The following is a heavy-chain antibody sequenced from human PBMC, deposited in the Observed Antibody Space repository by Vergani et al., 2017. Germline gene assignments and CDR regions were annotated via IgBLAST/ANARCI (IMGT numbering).Heavy chain of an antibody. Sequence: QVQLVQSGAEVKKPGSSVKVSCKASGGTFSSYAISWVRQAPGQGLEWLGRIIPILGIANYAQKFKDRVTITADKSKSTAYMELSSLRSEDTAVYYCAREAYCGGDCRPLEITSPYYFDYWGQGTLVTVSS. CDR2: IIPILGIA. V-gene: IGHV1-69*04. J-gene: IGHJ4*02. CDR3: AREAYCGGDCRPLEITSPYYFDY. D-gene: IGHD2-21*01. CDR1: GGTFSSYA.